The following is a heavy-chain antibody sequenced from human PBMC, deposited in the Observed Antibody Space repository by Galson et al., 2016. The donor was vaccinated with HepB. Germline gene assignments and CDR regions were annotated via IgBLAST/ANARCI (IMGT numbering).Heavy chain of an antibody. CDR1: GASSSSGAYY. CDR2: VYKTEFT. V-gene: IGHV4-61*08. Sequence: SETLSLTCTVSGASSSSGAYYWSWVRQSPGKGLEWIGYVYKTEFTKYSPSLRSRLTISMDTSQNQFSLKLTSVTAADTAVYYCVTGRGWLPDFWGQGTLVTVSS. J-gene: IGHJ4*02. D-gene: IGHD5-12*01. CDR3: VTGRGWLPDF.